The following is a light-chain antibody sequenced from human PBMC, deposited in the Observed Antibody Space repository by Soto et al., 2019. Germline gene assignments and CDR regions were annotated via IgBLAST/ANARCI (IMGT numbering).Light chain of an antibody. Sequence: DIQMTQSPSSVSASVGDRVTITCRASQGIGSWLAWYQQKPGKAPKLLIYAASSLQSGVPSRFSGSGSGTEFSRASGGVQPEDFATYYCLQANTFPLTFGGGTKVEIK. J-gene: IGKJ4*01. CDR3: LQANTFPLT. CDR1: QGIGSW. CDR2: AAS. V-gene: IGKV1-12*01.